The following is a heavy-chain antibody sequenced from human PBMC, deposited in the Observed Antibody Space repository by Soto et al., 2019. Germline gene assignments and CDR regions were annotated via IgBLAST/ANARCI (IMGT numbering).Heavy chain of an antibody. CDR3: ARGLDTTVAHSHN. D-gene: IGHD1-1*01. Sequence: QVQLVQSGAEVKKPGSSVKVSCKASGGSFSSFAINWVRQAPGQGLEWMGDFIPLLGATNYAQTFQGRVTFTADESTTTAYMELRSLTSNDTAVYYCARGLDTTVAHSHNWGQGALVTVSS. J-gene: IGHJ1*01. CDR2: FIPLLGAT. V-gene: IGHV1-69*01. CDR1: GGSFSSFA.